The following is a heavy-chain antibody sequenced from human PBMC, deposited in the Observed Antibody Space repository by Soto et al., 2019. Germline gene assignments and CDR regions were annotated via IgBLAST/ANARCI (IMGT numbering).Heavy chain of an antibody. V-gene: IGHV1-46*01. CDR3: ARASLDHIAVAGTRYFQH. J-gene: IGHJ1*01. D-gene: IGHD6-19*01. Sequence: ASVKVSCKASGYTFTSYYMHWVRHAPGQGLEWMGIINPSGGSTSYAQKFQGRVTMTRDTSTSTVYMELSSLRSEDTAVYYCARASLDHIAVAGTRYFQHWGQGTLVTVSS. CDR2: INPSGGST. CDR1: GYTFTSYY.